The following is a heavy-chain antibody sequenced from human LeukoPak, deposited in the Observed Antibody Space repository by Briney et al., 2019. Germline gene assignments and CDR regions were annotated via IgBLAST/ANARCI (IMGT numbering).Heavy chain of an antibody. CDR1: GFTFSSYE. D-gene: IGHD6-13*01. J-gene: IGHJ4*02. CDR3: ARGGKSRSSWHEDLDY. Sequence: PGGSLRLSCAASGFTFSSYEMNWVGQAPGKGLEGVSYISSSGSTIYYADSVKGRFTISRDNAKNSLYLQMNSLRAEDTAVYYCARGGKSRSSWHEDLDYWGQGTLVTVSS. V-gene: IGHV3-48*03. CDR2: ISSSGSTI.